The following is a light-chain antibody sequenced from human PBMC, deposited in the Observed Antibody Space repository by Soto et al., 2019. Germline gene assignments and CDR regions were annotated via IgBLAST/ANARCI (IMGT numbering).Light chain of an antibody. J-gene: IGKJ4*01. CDR1: QSVSSSY. Sequence: EIVLTHSPGTLSLSPGERAALSWSASQSVSSSYLAWYQQKPGQAPRLLIYGASSRATGIPDRFSGSGSGTDFTLTISRLEPEDFAVYYCQQYGSSPLTFGGGTKVDIK. CDR2: GAS. CDR3: QQYGSSPLT. V-gene: IGKV3-20*01.